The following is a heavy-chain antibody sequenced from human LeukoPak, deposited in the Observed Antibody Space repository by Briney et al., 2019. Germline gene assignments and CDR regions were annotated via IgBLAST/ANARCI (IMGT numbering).Heavy chain of an antibody. CDR3: VRDRDIAYLRADF. Sequence: GGSLRLSCAASGFTFSSYAMHWVRQAPGKGLEWVAVISYDGSNKYYADSVKGRFTISRDNSKNTLYLQMNSLRAEDTAVYYCVRDRDIAYLRADFWGQGTLVTVSS. V-gene: IGHV3-30-3*01. D-gene: IGHD5-12*01. CDR2: ISYDGSNK. CDR1: GFTFSSYA. J-gene: IGHJ4*02.